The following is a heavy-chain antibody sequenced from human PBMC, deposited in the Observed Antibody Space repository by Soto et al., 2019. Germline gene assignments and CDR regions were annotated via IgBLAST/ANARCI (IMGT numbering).Heavy chain of an antibody. Sequence: GGSLRLSCAASGFTFSTYGMHWVRQAPGKGLEWVAIISYDGGEKYYADSVQGRFTISRDNSKNTLYLQMNSLRTEDAAIYYCAKDPISSNYDPLTRETQNYYMDVWGKGTTVTVSS. CDR2: ISYDGGEK. CDR3: AKDPISSNYDPLTRETQNYYMDV. J-gene: IGHJ6*03. D-gene: IGHD3-3*01. CDR1: GFTFSTYG. V-gene: IGHV3-30*18.